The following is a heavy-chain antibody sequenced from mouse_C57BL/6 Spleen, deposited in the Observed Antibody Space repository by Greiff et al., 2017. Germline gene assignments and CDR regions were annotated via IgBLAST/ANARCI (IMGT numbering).Heavy chain of an antibody. Sequence: EVKLMESGGDLVKPGGSLKLSCAASGFTFSSYGMSWVRQTPDKRLEWVATISSGGSYTYYPDSVKGRFTISRDNAKNTLYLQMSSLKSEDTAMYYCARDYYGSSYVAMDYWGQGTSVTVSS. V-gene: IGHV5-6*01. J-gene: IGHJ4*01. CDR2: ISSGGSYT. D-gene: IGHD1-1*01. CDR3: ARDYYGSSYVAMDY. CDR1: GFTFSSYG.